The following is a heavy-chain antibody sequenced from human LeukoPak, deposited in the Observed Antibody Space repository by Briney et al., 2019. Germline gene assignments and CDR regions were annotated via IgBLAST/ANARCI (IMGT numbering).Heavy chain of an antibody. CDR2: IYYSGST. D-gene: IGHD4-11*01. V-gene: IGHV4-39*07. Sequence: SDTLSLTCTVSGDSISSSSYYWGWIRQPPGKGLEWIGSIYYSGSTYYNPSLKSRVTMSVDTSKNQFSLKLSSVTAADAAVYYCARGFYSPHYWGQGTLVSVSS. CDR3: ARGFYSPHY. J-gene: IGHJ4*02. CDR1: GDSISSSSYY.